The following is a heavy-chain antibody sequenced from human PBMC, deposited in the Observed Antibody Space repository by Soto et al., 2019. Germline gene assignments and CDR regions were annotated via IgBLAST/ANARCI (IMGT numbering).Heavy chain of an antibody. J-gene: IGHJ4*02. Sequence: EVQLVESGGGLVKPGGSLSLSCAASGFTFSNAWMNWVRQAPGKGLEWCARIKSKTDGGTTDYAAPVKRRFTISRDDSKTTLYLQMYSLKTEDTAVYYCTTDLWIGYCSGGSCYYWGQGTLVTVSS. CDR3: TTDLWIGYCSGGSCYY. D-gene: IGHD2-15*01. CDR2: IKSKTDGGTT. CDR1: GFTFSNAW. V-gene: IGHV3-15*07.